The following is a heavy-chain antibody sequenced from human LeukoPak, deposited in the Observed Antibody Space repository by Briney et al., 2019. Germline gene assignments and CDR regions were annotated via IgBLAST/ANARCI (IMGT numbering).Heavy chain of an antibody. CDR1: GFTFGTYW. J-gene: IGHJ4*02. V-gene: IGHV3-7*01. Sequence: GGSLRLSCAASGFTFGTYWMNWVRRAPGKGLEWVANINQDGSEKYYVDTVKGRFTISRDNAKNSLYLQMNSLRAEDTAVFYCARAGSLWFGESKLDYWGQGTLVTVSS. CDR3: ARAGSLWFGESKLDY. CDR2: INQDGSEK. D-gene: IGHD3-10*01.